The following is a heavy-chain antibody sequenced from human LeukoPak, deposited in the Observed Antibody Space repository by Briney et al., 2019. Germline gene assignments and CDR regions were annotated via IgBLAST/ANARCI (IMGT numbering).Heavy chain of an antibody. CDR3: AKVSWANYFDY. CDR2: ISGSGGST. D-gene: IGHD6-13*01. Sequence: GGSLRLSCAASGFTFSSYAMSWVRQAPGKGLEWVSAISGSGGSTYYADSVRGRFTISRDNSKNTLYLQMNSLRAEDTAIYYCAKVSWANYFDYWGQGTLVTVSS. CDR1: GFTFSSYA. J-gene: IGHJ4*02. V-gene: IGHV3-23*01.